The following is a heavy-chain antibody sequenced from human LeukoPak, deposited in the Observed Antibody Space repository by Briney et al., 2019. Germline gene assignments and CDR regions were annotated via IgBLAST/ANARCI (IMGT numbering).Heavy chain of an antibody. CDR1: GGSISSYY. Sequence: PSETLSLTCTVSGGSISSYYWSWIRQPPGKGLEWIRYIYYSGSTNYNPSLKSRVTISVDTSKNQFSLKLSSVTAADTAVYYCARVPGVWGSYRINWFDPWGQGTLVTVSS. D-gene: IGHD3-16*02. CDR3: ARVPGVWGSYRINWFDP. CDR2: IYYSGST. V-gene: IGHV4-59*01. J-gene: IGHJ5*02.